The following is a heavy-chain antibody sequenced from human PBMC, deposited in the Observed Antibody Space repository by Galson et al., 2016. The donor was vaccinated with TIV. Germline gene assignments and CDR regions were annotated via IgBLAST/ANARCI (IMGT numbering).Heavy chain of an antibody. CDR2: ISGYSGNT. V-gene: IGHV1-18*04. D-gene: IGHD4-17*01. J-gene: IGHJ4*02. CDR1: GYTFSSYS. CDR3: ARGATVTPYSLFDY. Sequence: SVKVSCKASGYTFSSYSINWVRQAAGQGLEWQGWISGYSGNTNYAQKFQGRVTMTTATSTGTAYMELRSLRSDDTAVYYCARGATVTPYSLFDYWGQGTLVTVSS.